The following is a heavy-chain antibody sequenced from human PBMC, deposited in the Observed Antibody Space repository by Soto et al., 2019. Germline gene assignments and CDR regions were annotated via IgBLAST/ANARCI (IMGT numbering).Heavy chain of an antibody. Sequence: GASVKVSCKASGYSFTTYTMHWVRQAPGQRREWMGWINAGNGNTKYSQKFQGRVSITRDTSASKAYMELSSLRSEDTAVYYCARWLGYGHHFYYWSQVTLVTVSS. J-gene: IGHJ4*02. V-gene: IGHV1-3*01. D-gene: IGHD5-12*01. CDR2: INAGNGNT. CDR1: GYSFTTYT. CDR3: ARWLGYGHHFYY.